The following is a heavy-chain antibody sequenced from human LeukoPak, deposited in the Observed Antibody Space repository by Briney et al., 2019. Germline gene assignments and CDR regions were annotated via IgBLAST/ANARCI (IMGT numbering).Heavy chain of an antibody. CDR1: GYTFTSYG. J-gene: IGHJ4*02. D-gene: IGHD3-22*01. Sequence: VASVKVSCKASGYTFTSYGISWVRQAPGQRLEWMGWISAYNGNTNYAQKLQGRVTMTTDTSTSTAYMELRSLRSDDTAVYYCARVGDSSGYYYDVFDYWGQGTLVTVSS. V-gene: IGHV1-18*01. CDR3: ARVGDSSGYYYDVFDY. CDR2: ISAYNGNT.